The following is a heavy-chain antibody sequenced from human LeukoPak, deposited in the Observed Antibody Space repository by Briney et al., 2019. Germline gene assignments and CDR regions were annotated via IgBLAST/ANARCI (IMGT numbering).Heavy chain of an antibody. CDR1: GYTFTGYY. V-gene: IGHV1-18*04. CDR2: ISAYNGNI. J-gene: IGHJ5*02. Sequence: ASVKVSCKASGYTFTGYYMHWVRQAPGQGLEWMGWISAYNGNINYAQKLQGRVTMTTDTSTSTAYMELRSLRSDDTAVYYCARAGYSSSWYPGWFDPWGQGTLVTVSS. CDR3: ARAGYSSSWYPGWFDP. D-gene: IGHD6-13*01.